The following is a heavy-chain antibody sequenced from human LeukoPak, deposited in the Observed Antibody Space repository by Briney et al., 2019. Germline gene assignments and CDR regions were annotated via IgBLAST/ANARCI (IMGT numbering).Heavy chain of an antibody. V-gene: IGHV1-24*01. CDR1: GYTLTELS. CDR2: FDPEVGER. CDR3: ATALRLDALDL. J-gene: IGHJ3*01. D-gene: IGHD3-16*01. Sequence: ASVKVSCKVSGYTLTELSTHWVRQAPGKGLEWMGGFDPEVGERIYAQKFQDRVTMTEDTSTDTAYMELRSLRSEDTAMYYCATALRLDALDLWGHGTMVIVSS.